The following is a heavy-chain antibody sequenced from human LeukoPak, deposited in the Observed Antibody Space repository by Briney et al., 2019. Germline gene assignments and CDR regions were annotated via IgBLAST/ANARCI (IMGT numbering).Heavy chain of an antibody. CDR2: IHYSGST. CDR3: ARHRLQCDYFDY. V-gene: IGHV4-39*01. CDR1: GDSISSSDYY. D-gene: IGHD5-24*01. J-gene: IGHJ4*02. Sequence: SETLSLTCTVSGDSISSSDYYWGWVRQPPGKGLEWIGSIHYSGSTNYNPSLKSRVTISVDTSKNQFSLKLSSVTAADTAVYYCARHRLQCDYFDYWGQGTLVTVSS.